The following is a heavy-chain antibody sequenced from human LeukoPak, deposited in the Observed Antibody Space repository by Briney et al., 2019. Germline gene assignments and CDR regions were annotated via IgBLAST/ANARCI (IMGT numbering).Heavy chain of an antibody. CDR3: ATVSGGSYYGAFDI. V-gene: IGHV1-24*01. D-gene: IGHD1-26*01. CDR2: SDPEDGET. Sequence: ASVKVSCKVSGYTLTELSMHWVRQAPGKGLEWMGGSDPEDGETIYAQKFQGRVTMTEDTSTDTAYMELSSLRSEDTAVYYCATVSGGSYYGAFDIWGQGTMVTVSS. CDR1: GYTLTELS. J-gene: IGHJ3*02.